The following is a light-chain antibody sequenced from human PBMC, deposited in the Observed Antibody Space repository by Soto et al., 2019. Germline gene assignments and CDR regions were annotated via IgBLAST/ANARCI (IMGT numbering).Light chain of an antibody. J-gene: IGKJ2*01. V-gene: IGKV1-6*01. Sequence: AIQMTQSPSSLSASVGDRVTITCRASQAIRNDLGWYQQKPGKAPKLLIYAVSFLQSGVPSRFSGSGAGTVFTLTISSLQPEDFATYYCLQDYNYPYTFGQGTKLEIK. CDR3: LQDYNYPYT. CDR1: QAIRND. CDR2: AVS.